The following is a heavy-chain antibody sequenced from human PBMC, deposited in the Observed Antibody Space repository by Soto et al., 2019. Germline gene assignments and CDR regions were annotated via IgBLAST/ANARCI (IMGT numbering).Heavy chain of an antibody. Sequence: QVQLVQSGAEVKKPGSSVKVSCKASGGTFSNYAITWVRQAPGQGLEWMGGIIPIFGTANYAQKFQGRVTITADESTSTAYMELSSLRSEDTAVYYCATRSNSVPLYYYGIDVWGQGTTVTVSS. CDR2: IIPIFGTA. CDR1: GGTFSNYA. D-gene: IGHD1-26*01. CDR3: ATRSNSVPLYYYGIDV. V-gene: IGHV1-69*12. J-gene: IGHJ6*02.